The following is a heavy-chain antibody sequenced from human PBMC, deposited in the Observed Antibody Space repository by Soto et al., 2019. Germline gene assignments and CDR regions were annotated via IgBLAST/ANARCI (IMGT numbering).Heavy chain of an antibody. V-gene: IGHV4-39*01. CDR1: GGSISSSSYY. CDR2: MDQSGST. J-gene: IGHJ2*01. D-gene: IGHD6-13*01. Sequence: QLQLQESGPGLVKPSETLSLPCTVSGGSISSSSYYWGWIRQPPGKGREWIGSMDQSGSTFYNPSLKSRDTIAADTFKIRCTLTLSSVTATYTAAYSCARHSRSWYGGWNFDLWGRGTVVTVSS. CDR3: ARHSRSWYGGWNFDL.